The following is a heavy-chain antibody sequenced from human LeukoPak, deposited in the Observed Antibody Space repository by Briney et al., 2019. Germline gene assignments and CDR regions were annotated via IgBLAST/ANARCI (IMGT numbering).Heavy chain of an antibody. CDR1: GGSISRYY. Sequence: SETLSLTCTVSGGSISRYYWSWIRQPPGKGLEWIGYIYYSGSTDYNPSLKSRVTISVDTSKNQFSLKLSSVTAADTAVYYCARQGYKSGWYPTFDFWGPGTQVIVSS. CDR3: ARQGYKSGWYPTFDF. V-gene: IGHV4-59*01. CDR2: IYYSGST. J-gene: IGHJ4*02. D-gene: IGHD6-19*01.